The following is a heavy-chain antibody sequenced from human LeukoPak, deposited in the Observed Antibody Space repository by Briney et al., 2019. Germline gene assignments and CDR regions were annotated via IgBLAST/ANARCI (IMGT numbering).Heavy chain of an antibody. CDR1: GFTFSSYA. V-gene: IGHV3-48*04. Sequence: GSLRLSCAASGFTFSSYAMSWVRQAPGKGLEWVSYISSSGSTIYYADSVKGRFTISRDNAKNSLYLQMNSLRAEDTAVYYCARWDTAMVTGFDPWGQGTLVTVSS. CDR2: ISSSGSTI. D-gene: IGHD5-18*01. CDR3: ARWDTAMVTGFDP. J-gene: IGHJ5*02.